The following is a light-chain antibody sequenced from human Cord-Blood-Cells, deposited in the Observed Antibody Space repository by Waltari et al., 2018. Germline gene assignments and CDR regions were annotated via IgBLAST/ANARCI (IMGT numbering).Light chain of an antibody. V-gene: IGKV1-33*01. J-gene: IGKJ4*01. Sequence: DIQMTQSPSSLSASVGDRVTITCQASQDISNYLNWYQQKPGKAPKLLIYDASNLETGVPSRFSGSGSGTDFTFTISSLQPEDSATYYCQPYDNRPTFGGGTKVEIK. CDR2: DAS. CDR1: QDISNY. CDR3: QPYDNRPT.